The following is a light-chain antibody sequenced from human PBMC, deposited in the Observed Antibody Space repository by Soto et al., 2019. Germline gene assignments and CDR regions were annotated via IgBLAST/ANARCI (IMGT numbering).Light chain of an antibody. CDR1: SSNIGAGYD. CDR2: GNS. Sequence: QSVLTQPPSVSGAPGQMVTISCTGSSSNIGAGYDVHWYQQLPGTAPKLLIYGNSNRPSGVPDRFSGSKSGTSASLAITGLQAEDEADYYCQSYDSSLGGWVFGGGTQLTVL. V-gene: IGLV1-40*01. J-gene: IGLJ3*02. CDR3: QSYDSSLGGWV.